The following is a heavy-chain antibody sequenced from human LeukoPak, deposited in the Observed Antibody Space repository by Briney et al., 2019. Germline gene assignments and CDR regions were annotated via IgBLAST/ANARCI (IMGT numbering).Heavy chain of an antibody. CDR3: AKRRAYYGSGSYSDY. CDR2: ISGSGGST. CDR1: GFTFSSYA. Sequence: GGSPRLSCAASGFTFSSYAMSWVRQAPGKGLEWVSAISGSGGSTYYADSVKGRFTISRDNSKNTLYLQMNSLRAEDTAVYYCAKRRAYYGSGSYSDYWGQGTLVTVSS. V-gene: IGHV3-23*01. J-gene: IGHJ4*02. D-gene: IGHD3-10*01.